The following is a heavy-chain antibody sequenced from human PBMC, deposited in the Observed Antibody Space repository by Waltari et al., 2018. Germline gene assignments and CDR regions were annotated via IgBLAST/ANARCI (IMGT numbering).Heavy chain of an antibody. CDR1: GFTFRSND. Sequence: EVQLLESGGGLVQPGGSLRLACEASGFTFRSNDMTWVRQAPGKGLEWVSMIYSGGNTYYADSVKGRFTVSRDNSKNTLYLQMNSLRGEDTAVYYCAKGGDSGSYGFFDFWGQGTLVSVSS. V-gene: IGHV3-23*03. CDR2: MIYSGGNT. J-gene: IGHJ4*02. D-gene: IGHD1-26*01. CDR3: AKGGDSGSYGFFDF.